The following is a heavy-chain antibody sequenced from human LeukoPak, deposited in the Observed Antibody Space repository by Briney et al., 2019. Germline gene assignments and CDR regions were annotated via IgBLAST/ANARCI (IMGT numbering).Heavy chain of an antibody. Sequence: GSSLRLSCAASGFTFSSYGMHWVRQAPGKGLEWVAVISYDGSNKYYADSVKGRFTISRDNSKNTLYLEMNSLRAEDTAVYYCANDDTRTLDAFDIWGQGTMVTVSS. CDR1: GFTFSSYG. CDR3: ANDDTRTLDAFDI. D-gene: IGHD1-14*01. V-gene: IGHV3-30*18. CDR2: ISYDGSNK. J-gene: IGHJ3*02.